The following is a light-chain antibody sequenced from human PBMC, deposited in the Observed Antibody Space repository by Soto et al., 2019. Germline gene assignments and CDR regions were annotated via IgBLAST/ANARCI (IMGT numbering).Light chain of an antibody. V-gene: IGKV3-15*01. J-gene: IGKJ1*01. CDR2: DVS. Sequence: EIVMTQSPATLSVSPGERATLSCRAGQGVTTNFAWYQQKSGQSPRLLIYDVSIRATGVPARFSGSGSVTDFTLTISRLEPEDSAVYYCQHFGRSLWTFGQGTKVDTK. CDR1: QGVTTN. CDR3: QHFGRSLWT.